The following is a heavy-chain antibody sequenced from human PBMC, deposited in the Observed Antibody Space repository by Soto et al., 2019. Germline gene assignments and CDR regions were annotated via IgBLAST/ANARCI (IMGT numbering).Heavy chain of an antibody. Sequence: EVQLLESGGGLVQPGGSLRLSCAASGFTFSSYAMSWVRQAPGKGLEWVSAISGSGGSTYYADSVKGRFTISRDNSKNTLYLQMNSLRAEDTAVYYCAKKELYYDFWSGYLLDYWGQGTLVTVSS. CDR3: AKKELYYDFWSGYLLDY. V-gene: IGHV3-23*01. CDR1: GFTFSSYA. CDR2: ISGSGGST. D-gene: IGHD3-3*01. J-gene: IGHJ4*02.